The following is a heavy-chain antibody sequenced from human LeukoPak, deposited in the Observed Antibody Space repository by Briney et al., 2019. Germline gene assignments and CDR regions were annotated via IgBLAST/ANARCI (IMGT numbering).Heavy chain of an antibody. Sequence: GGSLRLSCTASGFTFGDYAMSWVRQAPGKGLEWVGFIRSKAYGGTTEYAASVKRRFTISRDDSKSIAYLQMNSLKTEDTAVYYCTRTYCSSTSCYENYWGQGTLVTVSS. CDR2: IRSKAYGGTT. J-gene: IGHJ4*02. CDR3: TRTYCSSTSCYENY. D-gene: IGHD2-2*01. V-gene: IGHV3-49*04. CDR1: GFTFGDYA.